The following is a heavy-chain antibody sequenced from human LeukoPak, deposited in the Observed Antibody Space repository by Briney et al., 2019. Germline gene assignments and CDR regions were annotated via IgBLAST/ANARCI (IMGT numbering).Heavy chain of an antibody. V-gene: IGHV3-21*01. CDR3: ARGAPADY. CDR2: ISSSSSNI. Sequence: GGSLRLSCAASGFTFSSYSMNWVRQAPGKGLEWVSSISSSSSNIYYADSVEGRFTISRDNAKNSLYLQMNSLRAEDTAVYFCARGAPADYWGQGTLVTVSS. D-gene: IGHD2-2*01. CDR1: GFTFSSYS. J-gene: IGHJ4*02.